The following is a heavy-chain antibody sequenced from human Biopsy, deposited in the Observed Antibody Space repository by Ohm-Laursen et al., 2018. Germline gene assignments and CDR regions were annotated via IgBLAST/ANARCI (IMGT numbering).Heavy chain of an antibody. V-gene: IGHV1-18*01. CDR1: GYTFTSYG. CDR2: INTYNANT. CDR3: ARERGGYKRTDY. Sequence: SSVKVSCKASGYTFTSYGISWVRQAPGQGLEWMGWINTYNANTDYAQKVQGRVTMTTDTSTSTAYMELRSLRSDDTAVYYCARERGGYKRTDYWGQGTLVTVSS. J-gene: IGHJ4*02. D-gene: IGHD5-24*01.